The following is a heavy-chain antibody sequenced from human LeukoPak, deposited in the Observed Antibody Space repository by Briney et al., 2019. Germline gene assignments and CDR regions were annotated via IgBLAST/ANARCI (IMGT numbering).Heavy chain of an antibody. D-gene: IGHD3-22*01. J-gene: IGHJ4*02. Sequence: SETLSLTCTVSGGSISSYYWGWIRQPPGKGLEWIGSIYYSGSTYYNPSLKSRVTISVDTSKNQFSLKLSSVTAADTAVYYCARSDSSGYDYWGQGTLVTVSS. CDR1: GGSISSYY. CDR3: ARSDSSGYDY. CDR2: IYYSGST. V-gene: IGHV4-39*01.